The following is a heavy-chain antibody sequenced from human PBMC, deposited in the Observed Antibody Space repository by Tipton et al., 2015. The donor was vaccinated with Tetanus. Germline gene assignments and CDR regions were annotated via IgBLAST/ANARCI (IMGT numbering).Heavy chain of an antibody. Sequence: QSGAEVKKPGASVKISCKTSGYTFASFHMHWVRQAPGQGLDWMGTINPSGGLTGYAQKFKGRVIMTRDTATSTVYVELISLTSEDTAVYYCARERGNRGNAFDTWGQGTMVTVSS. CDR3: ARERGNRGNAFDT. D-gene: IGHD2/OR15-2a*01. CDR2: INPSGGLT. CDR1: GYTFASFH. V-gene: IGHV1-46*01. J-gene: IGHJ3*02.